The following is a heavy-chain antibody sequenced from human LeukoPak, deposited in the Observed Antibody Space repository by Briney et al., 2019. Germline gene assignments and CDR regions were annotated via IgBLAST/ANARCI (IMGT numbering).Heavy chain of an antibody. CDR1: GFTFGDYA. V-gene: IGHV3-11*01. CDR3: SRDPRLLDY. Sequence: GGSLRLSCTASGFTFGDYALTWIRQAPGKGLEWIVYISPNSNDISYADSVKGRFTISRDNAKNSLYLQMNSLTVEDTGVYYCSRDPRLLDYWGQGSLVTVSS. J-gene: IGHJ4*02. D-gene: IGHD6-25*01. CDR2: ISPNSNDI.